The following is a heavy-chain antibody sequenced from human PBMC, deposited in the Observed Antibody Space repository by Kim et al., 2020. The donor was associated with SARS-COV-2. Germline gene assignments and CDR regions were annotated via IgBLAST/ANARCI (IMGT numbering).Heavy chain of an antibody. CDR1: GGSISSSSYY. D-gene: IGHD2-15*01. CDR3: ARPRVEYYYGMDV. CDR2: IYYSGST. V-gene: IGHV4-39*01. J-gene: IGHJ6*02. Sequence: SETLSLTCTVSGGSISSSSYYWGWIRQPPGKGLEWIGSIYYSGSTYYNPSLKSRVTISVDTSKNQFSLKLSSVTAADTAVYYCARPRVEYYYGMDVWGQGTTVTVSS.